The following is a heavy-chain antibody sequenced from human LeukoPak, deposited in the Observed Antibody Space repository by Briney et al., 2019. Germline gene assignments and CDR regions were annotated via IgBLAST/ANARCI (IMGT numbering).Heavy chain of an antibody. CDR2: ISYDGSSD. CDR3: ARASRWLQVGFDY. D-gene: IGHD5-24*01. Sequence: XSGFTFSTYTIHXVRQAPGKGVEGVAVISYDGSSDYYADSVKGRFTISRDDSKNTLYLQMNSLRAEDTAVYYCARASRWLQVGFDYWGQGTPVTVSS. V-gene: IGHV3-30-3*01. J-gene: IGHJ4*02. CDR1: GFTFSTYT.